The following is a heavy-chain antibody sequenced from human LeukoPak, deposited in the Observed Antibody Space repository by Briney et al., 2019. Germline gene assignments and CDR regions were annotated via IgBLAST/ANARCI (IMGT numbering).Heavy chain of an antibody. CDR2: ISSSGSTI. J-gene: IGHJ4*02. CDR3: AREGGTGGYFDY. CDR1: GFTFSSYE. Sequence: PGGSLRLSCAASGFTFSSYEMNWVRQAPGKGLEWVSYISSSGSTIYYADSVKGRFTISRANAKNSLYLEMNSLRAEDTAVYYCAREGGTGGYFDYWGQGTLVTVSS. D-gene: IGHD2-15*01. V-gene: IGHV3-48*03.